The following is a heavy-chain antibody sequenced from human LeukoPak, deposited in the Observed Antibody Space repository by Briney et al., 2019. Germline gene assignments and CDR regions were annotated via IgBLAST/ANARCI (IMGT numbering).Heavy chain of an antibody. CDR3: ARDRSSWYIYYYMDV. D-gene: IGHD6-13*01. CDR1: GFTFSSYA. Sequence: GGSLRLSCAASGFTFSSYAMHWVRQAPGKGLEWVAVISYDGSNKYYADSVKGRFTLSRDNSKNTLYLQMNSLRAEDTAVYYCARDRSSWYIYYYMDVWGKGTTVTVSS. J-gene: IGHJ6*03. CDR2: ISYDGSNK. V-gene: IGHV3-30*04.